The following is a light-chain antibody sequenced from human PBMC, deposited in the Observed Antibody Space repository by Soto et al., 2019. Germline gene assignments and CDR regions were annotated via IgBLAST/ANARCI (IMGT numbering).Light chain of an antibody. V-gene: IGKV1-39*01. CDR3: QQTYSTPVT. CDR2: AAS. J-gene: IGKJ2*01. CDR1: QSISTY. Sequence: DIQMTQSPSSLSASVGDRVTITCRASQSISTYLNWYQQKPGKAPQLLIYAASNLQSGVPSGFSGSGSGTYFTLTISSLQPEDFATYYCQQTYSTPVTFGQGTKLEIK.